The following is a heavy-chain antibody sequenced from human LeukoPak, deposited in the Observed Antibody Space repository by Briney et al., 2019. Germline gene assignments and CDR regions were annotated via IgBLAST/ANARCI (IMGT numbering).Heavy chain of an antibody. CDR3: ARHERDVSLDHALDI. CDR1: GGSLSGYY. D-gene: IGHD5-24*01. CDR2: INHNGDT. V-gene: IGHV4-34*01. Sequence: PSETLSLTCAVYGGSLSGYYWSWIRQPPGKGLEWIGDINHNGDTNYNPSLASRVTMFIDTSKNQFSLKLSSVTAADTAVYYCARHERDVSLDHALDIWGQGTMVTVSS. J-gene: IGHJ3*02.